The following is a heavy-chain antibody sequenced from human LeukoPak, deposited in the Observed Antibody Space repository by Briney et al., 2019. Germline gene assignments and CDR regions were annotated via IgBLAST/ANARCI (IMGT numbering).Heavy chain of an antibody. D-gene: IGHD1-26*01. CDR2: INPNSGDT. Sequence: ASVKVSCKASGYTFTGYYIHWVRQAPGQGLEWMGWINPNSGDTHYAQKFQGRVTMTRDTSISTAYMELSRLRSDDTAVYYCARSLLGLWGQGTLVTVSS. V-gene: IGHV1-2*02. CDR3: ARSLLGL. J-gene: IGHJ4*02. CDR1: GYTFTGYY.